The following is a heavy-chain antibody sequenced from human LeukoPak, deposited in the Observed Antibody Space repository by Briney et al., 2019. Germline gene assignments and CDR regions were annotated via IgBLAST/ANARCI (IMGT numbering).Heavy chain of an antibody. V-gene: IGHV1-2*06. CDR1: GYTLTDYY. CDR2: INPNSGGT. D-gene: IGHD3-22*01. Sequence: ASVKVSCQASGYTLTDYYMHWVRPAPGQGLEWMGRINPNSGGTNYAQKFQGRVTMTRDTSISTVYMELSRLRSDDTAVYYCARVGYYESSGYYEYWGQGTLVTVSS. CDR3: ARVGYYESSGYYEY. J-gene: IGHJ4*02.